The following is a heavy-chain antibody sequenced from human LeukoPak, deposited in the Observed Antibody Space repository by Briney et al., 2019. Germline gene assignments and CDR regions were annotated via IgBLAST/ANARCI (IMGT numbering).Heavy chain of an antibody. Sequence: SETLSLTCTVSGGSISSYYWSWIRQPAGKGLEWIGRIYASGSTNYNPSLKSRVTMSVDTSKNQFSLKLSSVTAADTAVYYCARDSGGYDQSHYYYYYYMDVWGQGTTVTVSS. CDR3: ARDSGGYDQSHYYYYYYMDV. CDR1: GGSISSYY. CDR2: IYASGST. V-gene: IGHV4-4*07. D-gene: IGHD5-12*01. J-gene: IGHJ6*03.